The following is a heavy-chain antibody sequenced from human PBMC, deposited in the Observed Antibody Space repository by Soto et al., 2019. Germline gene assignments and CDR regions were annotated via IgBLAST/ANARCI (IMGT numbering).Heavy chain of an antibody. CDR1: GYTFTHYV. Sequence: QVQLVQSGPEVKKPGASVKVSCKTSGYTFTHYVINWVRQAPGQGLDWMGFSTHTGNTKYAQKFEGRVAMTTDTSSSTAYMEVSSLRSDDTALYYCARSGEHPLDYCGQGTPVTVSS. J-gene: IGHJ4*02. D-gene: IGHD3-10*01. CDR2: STHTGNT. V-gene: IGHV1-18*01. CDR3: ARSGEHPLDY.